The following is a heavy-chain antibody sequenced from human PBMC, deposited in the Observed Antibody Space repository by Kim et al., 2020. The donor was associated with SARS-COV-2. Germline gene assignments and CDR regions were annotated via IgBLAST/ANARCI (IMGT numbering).Heavy chain of an antibody. CDR2: IYPGDSDT. J-gene: IGHJ6*02. CDR3: ARQGPGDCSGGSCYSPYYYYGMDV. Sequence: GESLTISCKGSGYSFTSYWIGWVRQMPGKGLEWMGIIYPGDSDTRYSPSFQGQVTISADKSISTAYLQWSSLKASDTAMYYCARQGPGDCSGGSCYSPYYYYGMDVWGQGTTVTVSS. D-gene: IGHD2-15*01. CDR1: GYSFTSYW. V-gene: IGHV5-51*01.